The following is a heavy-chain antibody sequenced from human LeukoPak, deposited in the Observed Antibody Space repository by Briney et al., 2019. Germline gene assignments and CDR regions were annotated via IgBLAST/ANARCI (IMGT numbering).Heavy chain of an antibody. CDR2: IYYSGST. V-gene: IGHV4-59*08. D-gene: IGHD3-10*01. Sequence: SETLSLTSTVSGGSISSYYWSWIRQPPGKGLEWIGYIYYSGSTNYNPSLKSRVTISVDTSKNQFSLKLSSVTAADTAVYYCARSPRYYYGSGSYYFDYWGQGTLVTVSS. CDR3: ARSPRYYYGSGSYYFDY. CDR1: GGSISSYY. J-gene: IGHJ4*02.